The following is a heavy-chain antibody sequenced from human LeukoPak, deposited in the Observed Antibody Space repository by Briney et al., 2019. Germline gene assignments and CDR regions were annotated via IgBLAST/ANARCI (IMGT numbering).Heavy chain of an antibody. J-gene: IGHJ4*02. Sequence: PGGSLRLSCAASGFTFSSYEMNWVRQAPGKGLEWVSYISVSGSTIYYADSVMGRFTISRDNAKNSLYLQMNSLRADDTAVYFCARDGRYCSSTNCYFDYWGQGTLVTVSS. D-gene: IGHD2-2*01. CDR3: ARDGRYCSSTNCYFDY. CDR1: GFTFSSYE. V-gene: IGHV3-48*03. CDR2: ISVSGSTI.